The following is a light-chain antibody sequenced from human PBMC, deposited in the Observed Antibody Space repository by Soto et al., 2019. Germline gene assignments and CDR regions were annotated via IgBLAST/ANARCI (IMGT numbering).Light chain of an antibody. CDR2: GAS. CDR3: QQYGGSRT. Sequence: EIVLTQSPGTLSLSPGERATLSCRASQSVSSSYLAWYHQKPCQAPRLLIYGASSRSTGIPDRFSGSGSGTDFTLTISRLEPEDVAVYYCQQYGGSRTFGQGTKVEIK. V-gene: IGKV3-20*01. CDR1: QSVSSSY. J-gene: IGKJ1*01.